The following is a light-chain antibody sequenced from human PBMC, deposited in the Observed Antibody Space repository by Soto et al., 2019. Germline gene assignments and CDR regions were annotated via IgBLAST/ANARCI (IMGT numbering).Light chain of an antibody. CDR1: SSNIGSNT. CDR3: AAWDDSLNVVL. Sequence: QSVLTQPPSASGTPGQRVTISCSGSSSNIGSNTVNWYQQLPGTAPKLLIYSNNQRPSGVPDRFSGSKSGTSASLAISGLQSDDKTDSYCAAWDDSLNVVLFGGGTKVTVL. CDR2: SNN. V-gene: IGLV1-44*01. J-gene: IGLJ2*01.